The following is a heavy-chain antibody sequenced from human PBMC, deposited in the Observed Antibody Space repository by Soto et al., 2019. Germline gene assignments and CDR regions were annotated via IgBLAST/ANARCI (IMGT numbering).Heavy chain of an antibody. CDR2: IWYDGSNK. J-gene: IGHJ4*02. CDR1: GFTFSSYG. D-gene: IGHD4-17*01. Sequence: QVQLVESGGGVVQPGRSLRLSCAASGFTFSSYGMHWVRQAPGKGLEWVAVIWYDGSNKYYADSVKGRFTISRDNSKNTLYLQMNSMRTEDTAVYYCARELGIYGDYPYYFDYWGQGTLVTVSS. CDR3: ARELGIYGDYPYYFDY. V-gene: IGHV3-33*01.